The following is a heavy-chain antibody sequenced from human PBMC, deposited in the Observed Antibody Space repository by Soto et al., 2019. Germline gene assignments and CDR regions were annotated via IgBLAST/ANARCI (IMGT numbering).Heavy chain of an antibody. J-gene: IGHJ3*02. V-gene: IGHV1-3*01. CDR1: GYTFNSYG. CDR3: ARDRGYDSSVGSGPDDAFDI. Sequence: GASVKVSCKASGYTFNSYGISWVRQAPGQRLEWMGWINAGNANTKYSQKFQGRVTFTRDTSASTAYMELSSLRSDDTAVYYCARDRGYDSSVGSGPDDAFDIWGQGTMVTVSS. D-gene: IGHD3-22*01. CDR2: INAGNANT.